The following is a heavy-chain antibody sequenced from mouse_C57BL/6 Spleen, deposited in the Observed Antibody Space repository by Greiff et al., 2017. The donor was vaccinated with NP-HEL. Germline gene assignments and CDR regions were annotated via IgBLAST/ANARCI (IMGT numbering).Heavy chain of an antibody. CDR3: VRHGTTGWFAY. V-gene: IGHV10-1*01. D-gene: IGHD1-1*01. CDR1: GFSFNTYA. Sequence: EVKLVESGGGLVQPKGSLKLSCAASGFSFNTYAMNWVRQAPGKGLEWVARIRSKSNNYATYYADSVKDRFTISRDDSESMLYLQMNNLKTEDTAMYYCVRHGTTGWFAYWGQGTLVTVSA. J-gene: IGHJ3*01. CDR2: IRSKSNNYAT.